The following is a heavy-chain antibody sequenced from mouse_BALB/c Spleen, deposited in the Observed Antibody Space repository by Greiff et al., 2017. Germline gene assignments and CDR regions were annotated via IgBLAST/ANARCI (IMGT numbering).Heavy chain of an antibody. J-gene: IGHJ1*01. V-gene: IGHV5-12-1*01. D-gene: IGHD2-10*02. Sequence: EVKLMESGGGLVKPGGSLKLSCAASGFAFSSYDMSWVRQTPEKRLEWVAYISSGGGSTYYPDTVKGRFTISRDNAKNTLYLQMSSLKSEDTAMYYCARHGYGRYFDVWGAGTTVTVSS. CDR3: ARHGYGRYFDV. CDR1: GFAFSSYD. CDR2: ISSGGGST.